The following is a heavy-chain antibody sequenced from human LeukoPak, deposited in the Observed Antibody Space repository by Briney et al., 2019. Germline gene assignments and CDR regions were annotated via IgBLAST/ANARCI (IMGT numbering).Heavy chain of an antibody. J-gene: IGHJ4*02. V-gene: IGHV4-61*02. CDR2: IYTSGST. CDR3: ARGGGIQLWLRVRFDY. D-gene: IGHD5-18*01. CDR1: GGSISSGTYY. Sequence: PSETLSLTCTVSGGSISSGTYYWSWIRQPAGKGLEWIGRIYTSGSTNYNPSLKSRVTISVDTSKNQFSLKMNSVTAADTAVYYCARGGGIQLWLRVRFDYWGQGTLVTVSS.